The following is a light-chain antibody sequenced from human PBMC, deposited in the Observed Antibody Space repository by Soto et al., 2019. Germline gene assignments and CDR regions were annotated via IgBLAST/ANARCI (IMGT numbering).Light chain of an antibody. Sequence: DIQMTQSPSSLSASVGDRVTITCRASQGISHYLAWFQQKPGKVPKLQIYGASTLQSGVPSRFSGSGSGTDFTLTISSLQPEDVATYYCQKYSSAPWTFGQGTKVEIK. CDR3: QKYSSAPWT. V-gene: IGKV1-27*01. J-gene: IGKJ1*01. CDR1: QGISHY. CDR2: GAS.